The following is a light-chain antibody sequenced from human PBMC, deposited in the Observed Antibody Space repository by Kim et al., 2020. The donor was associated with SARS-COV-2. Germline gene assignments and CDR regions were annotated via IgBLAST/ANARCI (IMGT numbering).Light chain of an antibody. J-gene: IGKJ5*01. CDR1: QDIHDY. V-gene: IGKV1-33*01. CDR2: DAS. Sequence: DIQISQSPSSLYASIGDRVTITCQASQDIHDYLSWFQQKPWKAPKLLIYDASHLEPGVPSRFSGSGSGTHFIFTISSLQPVDIATYFCQQYDSLPLIFGQGTRLEIK. CDR3: QQYDSLPLI.